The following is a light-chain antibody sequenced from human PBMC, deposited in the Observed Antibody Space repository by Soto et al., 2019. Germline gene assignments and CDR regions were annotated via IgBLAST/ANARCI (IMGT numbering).Light chain of an antibody. Sequence: EIVMTQSPATLSVSPGERATLSCRASQSVSSNLAWYQQKPGQAPRLLIYGASTRATGIPARFSGSGSGTEFTLHISILQSEDFAVYYCQQYNNWPLTFGGGTKVEIK. CDR1: QSVSSN. CDR2: GAS. CDR3: QQYNNWPLT. J-gene: IGKJ4*02. V-gene: IGKV3-15*01.